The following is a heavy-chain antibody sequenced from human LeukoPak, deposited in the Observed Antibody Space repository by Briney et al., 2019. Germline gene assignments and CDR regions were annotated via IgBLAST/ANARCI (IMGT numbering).Heavy chain of an antibody. CDR2: IKSKTDGGTT. CDR3: AKDLPYGDYVY. J-gene: IGHJ4*02. Sequence: GGSLRLSCAASGFTFSNAWMSWVRQAPGKGLEWVGRIKSKTDGGTTDYAAPVKGRFTISRDDSKNTLYLQMNSLRAEDTAVYYCAKDLPYGDYVYWGQGTLVTVSS. V-gene: IGHV3-15*01. CDR1: GFTFSNAW. D-gene: IGHD4-17*01.